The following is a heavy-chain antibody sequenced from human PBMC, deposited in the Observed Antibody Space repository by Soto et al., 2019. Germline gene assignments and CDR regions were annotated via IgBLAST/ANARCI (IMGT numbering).Heavy chain of an antibody. CDR3: AKVSLRAPTITDYYYYGLDV. J-gene: IGHJ6*02. D-gene: IGHD3-16*01. CDR1: GFSFSTYA. V-gene: IGHV3-23*01. Sequence: EVQLLESGGGLVQPGGSLRLSCAASGFSFSTYAMTWVRQAPGKGLEWVSAISGSGGGTYYADSVRGRFTISRDNSKNTLYLQMNNLRAEDTAVYYCAKVSLRAPTITDYYYYGLDVWGQGTTVTVSS. CDR2: ISGSGGGT.